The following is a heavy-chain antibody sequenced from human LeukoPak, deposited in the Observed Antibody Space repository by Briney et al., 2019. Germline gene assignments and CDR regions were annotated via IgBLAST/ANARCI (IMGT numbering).Heavy chain of an antibody. CDR2: TNPSGGST. J-gene: IGHJ6*03. CDR1: GYTFTSYY. D-gene: IGHD2-21*01. V-gene: IGHV1-46*03. CDR3: ARDPRGHYSYYYYMDV. Sequence: GASVKVSCKASGYTFTSYYMHWVRQAPGQGLEWMGITNPSGGSTSYAQKFQGRVTMTRDTSTSTVYMELSSLRSEDTAVYYCARDPRGHYSYYYYMDVWGKGTTVTVSS.